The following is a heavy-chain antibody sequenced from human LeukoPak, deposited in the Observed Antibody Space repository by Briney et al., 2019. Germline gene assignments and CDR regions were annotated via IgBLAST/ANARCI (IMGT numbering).Heavy chain of an antibody. CDR1: GFTFNGYS. Sequence: GGSLRLSCTASGFTFNGYSMIWVRQAPGKGLEWLSYISSSGSTLVYADSVKGRFTISRDNAKNSVYLQMNSLRAEDTAVYYCARGTRYSSDYWGHGTLVTVSS. V-gene: IGHV3-48*01. D-gene: IGHD5-18*01. J-gene: IGHJ4*01. CDR2: ISSSGSTL. CDR3: ARGTRYSSDY.